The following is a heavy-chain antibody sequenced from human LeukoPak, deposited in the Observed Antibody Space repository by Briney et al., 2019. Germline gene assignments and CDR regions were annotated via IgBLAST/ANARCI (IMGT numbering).Heavy chain of an antibody. D-gene: IGHD2-2*01. Sequence: PGGSLRLSCAVSGFTFSSYGMHWVRQAPGKGLEWVAVISYDGSNKYYADSVKGRFTISRDNSKNTLYLQMNSLRAEDTAVYYCAKDQYCSSTSCHYYYYYYGMDVWGQGTTVTVSS. CDR1: GFTFSSYG. J-gene: IGHJ6*02. CDR2: ISYDGSNK. V-gene: IGHV3-30*18. CDR3: AKDQYCSSTSCHYYYYYYGMDV.